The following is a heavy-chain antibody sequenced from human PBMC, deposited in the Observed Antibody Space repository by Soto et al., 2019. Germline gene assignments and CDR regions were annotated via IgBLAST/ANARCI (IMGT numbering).Heavy chain of an antibody. CDR3: ARPTRYSYASSGQSAWFDP. CDR2: IIPIFGTA. J-gene: IGHJ5*02. Sequence: QVQLVQSGAEVKKPGSSVKVSCKASGGTFSSYAISWVRQAPGQGLEWMGGIIPIFGTANYAQKFQGRVTIPADESTSTAYMELSSLGSEDTAVYYCARPTRYSYASSGQSAWFDPWGQGTLVTVSS. V-gene: IGHV1-69*12. D-gene: IGHD3-22*01. CDR1: GGTFSSYA.